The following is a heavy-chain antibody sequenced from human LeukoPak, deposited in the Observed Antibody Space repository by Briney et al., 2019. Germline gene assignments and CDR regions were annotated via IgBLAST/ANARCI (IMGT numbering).Heavy chain of an antibody. D-gene: IGHD3-16*02. Sequence: GASVKVPCKASGYTFTSYYMHWVRQAPGQGLEWMGIINPSGGSTSYAQKFQGRATMTRDTSTSTVYMELSSLRSEDTAVYYCARDGGYDYVWGSYRYTNQNYYGMDVWGQGTTVTVSS. CDR3: ARDGGYDYVWGSYRYTNQNYYGMDV. CDR2: INPSGGST. CDR1: GYTFTSYY. V-gene: IGHV1-46*01. J-gene: IGHJ6*02.